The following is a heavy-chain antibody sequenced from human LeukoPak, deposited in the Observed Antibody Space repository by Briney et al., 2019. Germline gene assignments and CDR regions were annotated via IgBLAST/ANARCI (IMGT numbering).Heavy chain of an antibody. CDR3: ARGPTTVTRAFDY. Sequence: PSETLSLTCTVSGYSIRTDYYWGWIRQPPGKGPEWIGTIYKSGNTYYNPSLRSRVTISVDTSKNQFSLKLSSVTAADTAVYYCARGPTTVTRAFDYWGQGTLVTVSS. CDR1: GYSIRTDYY. D-gene: IGHD4-17*01. V-gene: IGHV4-38-2*02. J-gene: IGHJ4*02. CDR2: IYKSGNT.